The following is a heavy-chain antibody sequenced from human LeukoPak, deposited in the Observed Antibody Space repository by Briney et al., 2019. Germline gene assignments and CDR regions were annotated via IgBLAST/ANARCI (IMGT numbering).Heavy chain of an antibody. D-gene: IGHD6-13*01. CDR1: GYSISSGFY. CDR2: FHHSGST. J-gene: IGHJ4*02. V-gene: IGHV4-38-2*02. CDR3: ARGQGSSWTQWLYYFDY. Sequence: SETLSLTCSVSGYSISSGFYWDWIRQPPGKGLEWIGSFHHSGSTPYNPSLNSRVSISVDTSKNQLSLKLSSVTAADTAVYYCARGQGSSWTQWLYYFDYWGQGTLVTVSS.